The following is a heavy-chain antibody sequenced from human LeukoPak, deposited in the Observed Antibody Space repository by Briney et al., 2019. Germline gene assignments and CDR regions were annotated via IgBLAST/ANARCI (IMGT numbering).Heavy chain of an antibody. CDR3: AKVRYGVVVITPNYFDY. J-gene: IGHJ4*02. CDR2: ISGRGGST. CDR1: GFTFSSYG. D-gene: IGHD3-22*01. V-gene: IGHV3-23*01. Sequence: GGTLRLSCAASGFTFSSYGMSWVRQAPGKGLEWVSTISGRGGSTYYADSVKGRFTISRDNSQNTLYLQMNSLRAEDTAVYYCAKVRYGVVVITPNYFDYWGQGTLVTVSS.